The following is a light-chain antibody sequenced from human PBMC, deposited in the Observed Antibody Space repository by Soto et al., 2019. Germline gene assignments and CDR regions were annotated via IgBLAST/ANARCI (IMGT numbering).Light chain of an antibody. Sequence: DIQMTQSPSSLSASVGDSVTITCRASQNIKTYLNWYQQKPGKAPNLLIYAAPSLHSGVPSRFSGSGSGTDFTLTISSLQPEDFATYYCQQSFSSPPWTFGQGTKVDIK. CDR1: QNIKTY. J-gene: IGKJ1*01. CDR2: AAP. V-gene: IGKV1-39*01. CDR3: QQSFSSPPWT.